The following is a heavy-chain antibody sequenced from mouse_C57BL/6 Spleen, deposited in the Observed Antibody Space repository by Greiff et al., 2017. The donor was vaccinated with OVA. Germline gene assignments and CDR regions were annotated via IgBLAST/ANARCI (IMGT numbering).Heavy chain of an antibody. CDR2: IYPRSGNT. CDR3: ARSSNYVYYAMDY. J-gene: IGHJ4*01. CDR1: GYTFTSYG. Sequence: QVQLQQPGAELARPGASVKLSCKASGYTFTSYGISWVKQRTGQGLEWIGEIYPRSGNTYYNEKFKGKATLTADKSSSTAYMELRSLTSEDSAVYFCARSSNYVYYAMDYWGQGTSVTVSS. D-gene: IGHD2-5*01. V-gene: IGHV1-81*01.